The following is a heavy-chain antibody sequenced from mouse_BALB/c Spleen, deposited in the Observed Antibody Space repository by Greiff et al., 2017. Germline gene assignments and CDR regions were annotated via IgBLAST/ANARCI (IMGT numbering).Heavy chain of an antibody. CDR3: TKTGTGAMDY. Sequence: DLMLVESGGGLVKPGGSLKLSCAASGFTFSSYTMSWVRQTPEKRLEWVATISSGGSYTYYPDSVKGRFTISRDNAKNTLYLQMSSLKSEDTAMYYCTKTGTGAMDYWGQGTSVTVSS. V-gene: IGHV5-6-4*01. CDR2: ISSGGSYT. J-gene: IGHJ4*01. D-gene: IGHD4-1*01. CDR1: GFTFSSYT.